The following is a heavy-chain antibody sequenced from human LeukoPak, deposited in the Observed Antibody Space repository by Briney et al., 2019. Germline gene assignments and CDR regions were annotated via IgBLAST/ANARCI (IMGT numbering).Heavy chain of an antibody. D-gene: IGHD3-10*01. Sequence: SETLSLTCTVSGGSISSYYWSWIRQSPGKGLECIGYIHYTGSTNYNPSLKSRVTISVETSKNQFSLKLKSVTAADTAVYYCARGGYYGSGNDFRFDPWGQGLLVTVSS. V-gene: IGHV4-59*01. CDR1: GGSISSYY. CDR2: IHYTGST. J-gene: IGHJ5*02. CDR3: ARGGYYGSGNDFRFDP.